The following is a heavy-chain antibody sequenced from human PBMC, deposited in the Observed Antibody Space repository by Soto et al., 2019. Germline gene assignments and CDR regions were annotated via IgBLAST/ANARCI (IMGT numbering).Heavy chain of an antibody. CDR3: AKDGLAGYCSGGSCCWGY. CDR1: GFTFSSYA. J-gene: IGHJ4*02. CDR2: ISGSGGST. Sequence: EVQLLESGGGLVQPGGSLRLSCAACGFTFSSYAMSWVRQAPGKGLEWVSAISGSGGSTYYADSVKGRFTISRDNSKNTLYLQMNSLRAEDRALYYCAKDGLAGYCSGGSCCWGYWGKGTLVIVSS. D-gene: IGHD2-15*01. V-gene: IGHV3-23*01.